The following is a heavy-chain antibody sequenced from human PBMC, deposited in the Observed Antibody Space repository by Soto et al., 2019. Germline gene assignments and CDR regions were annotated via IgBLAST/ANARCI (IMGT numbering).Heavy chain of an antibody. CDR3: ARSYDYIWGNYRYIYAFDY. V-gene: IGHV3-33*01. CDR2: IWYDGSKE. Sequence: QVQLVESGGGVVQPGRSLRLSCAASGFTFSNYGMHWVRQAPGKGLEWVAVIWYDGSKEYYADSVKGRFTISRDDSENTLYLLMDSLRAEDTAVYYCARSYDYIWGNYRYIYAFDYWGQGTLVAVSS. D-gene: IGHD3-16*02. CDR1: GFTFSNYG. J-gene: IGHJ4*02.